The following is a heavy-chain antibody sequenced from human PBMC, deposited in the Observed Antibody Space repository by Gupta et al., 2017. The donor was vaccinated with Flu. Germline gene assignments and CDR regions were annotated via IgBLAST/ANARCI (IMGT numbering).Heavy chain of an antibody. V-gene: IGHV3-30*18. D-gene: IGHD2-2*01. J-gene: IGHJ6*02. Sequence: QVQLVESGGGVVQPGRSLRLSCAASGFPFSSYGMHWVRQAPGKGLEWVAVISYDGSNKYYADSVKGRFTISRDNSKNTLYLQMNSLRAEDTAVYYCAKERGYCSSTSCYGMDVWGQGTTVTVSS. CDR2: ISYDGSNK. CDR1: GFPFSSYG. CDR3: AKERGYCSSTSCYGMDV.